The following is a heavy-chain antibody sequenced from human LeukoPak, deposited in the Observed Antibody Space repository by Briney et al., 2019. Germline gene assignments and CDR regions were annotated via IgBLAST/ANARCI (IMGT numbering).Heavy chain of an antibody. CDR2: IYYSGTT. J-gene: IGHJ4*02. Sequence: SETLSLTCTVSGGSISSYYWSWIRQPPGKGLEWIGYIYYSGTTNYNPTLKRRVTMLAETSKNQFSLKLSSATAAETAVYYCERERYGGNSGEFDYWGQGTLVTVSS. CDR1: GGSISSYY. V-gene: IGHV4-59*01. D-gene: IGHD4-23*01. CDR3: ERERYGGNSGEFDY.